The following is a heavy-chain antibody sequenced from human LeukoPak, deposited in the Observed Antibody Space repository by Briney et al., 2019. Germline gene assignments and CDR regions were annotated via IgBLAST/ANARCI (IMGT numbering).Heavy chain of an antibody. Sequence: SETLSLTCTVSGDSMSSYYWNWIRQPPGKGLEWIGYIYYSGSTYYNPSLKSRVTISLDTSKNQFSLNLGSVTAADTAVYYCARDGYSYGYFDYWGQGTLVTVSS. CDR1: GDSMSSYY. CDR3: ARDGYSYGYFDY. J-gene: IGHJ4*02. CDR2: IYYSGST. V-gene: IGHV4-59*01. D-gene: IGHD5-18*01.